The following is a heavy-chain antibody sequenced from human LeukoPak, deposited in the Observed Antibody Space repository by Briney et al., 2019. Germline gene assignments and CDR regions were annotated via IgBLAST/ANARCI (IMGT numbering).Heavy chain of an antibody. CDR3: AKDFRIGYSAHFDY. CDR1: GFTFRSHA. V-gene: IGHV3-23*01. J-gene: IGHJ4*02. CDR2: IYENGGTT. D-gene: IGHD2-21*01. Sequence: GGSLRLSCVGSGFTFRSHAMSWVRQAPEKGLEFVSGIYENGGTTYYADSVKGQFSISRDNSKNTLYLQMDSLRGEDTAVYYCAKDFRIGYSAHFDYWGQGALVTVSS.